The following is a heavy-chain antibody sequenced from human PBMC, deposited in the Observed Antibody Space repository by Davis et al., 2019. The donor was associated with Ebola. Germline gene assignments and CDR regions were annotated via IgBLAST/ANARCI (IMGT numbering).Heavy chain of an antibody. CDR3: ARPYYYDSSGRTTLGY. CDR1: GYTFTNYY. J-gene: IGHJ4*02. CDR2: INPSGGST. V-gene: IGHV1-46*01. D-gene: IGHD3-22*01. Sequence: ASVQVSCKASGYTFTNYYMHWVRQAPGQGLEWMGIINPSGGSTSYAQKFQGRVTMTRDTSTSTVYMELSSLRSEDTAVYYCARPYYYDSSGRTTLGYWGQGTLVTVSS.